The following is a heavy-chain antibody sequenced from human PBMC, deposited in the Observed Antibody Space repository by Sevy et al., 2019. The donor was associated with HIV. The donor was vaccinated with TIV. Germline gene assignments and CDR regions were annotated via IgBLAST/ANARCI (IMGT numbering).Heavy chain of an antibody. V-gene: IGHV3-30*04. J-gene: IGHJ4*02. Sequence: GGSLRLSCAASGFTFSSYAMHWVRQAPGKGLEWVAVISYDGSNKYYADSVKGRFTISRDNSKNTLYLQMNSLRAEDTAVYYCARDKDSDSSGYQYYFDYWGQGTLVTVSS. CDR2: ISYDGSNK. CDR3: ARDKDSDSSGYQYYFDY. D-gene: IGHD3-22*01. CDR1: GFTFSSYA.